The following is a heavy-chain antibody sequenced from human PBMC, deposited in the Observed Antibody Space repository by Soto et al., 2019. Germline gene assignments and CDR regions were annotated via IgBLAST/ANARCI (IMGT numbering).Heavy chain of an antibody. V-gene: IGHV4-34*01. J-gene: IGHJ6*02. CDR1: GGSFSGYY. CDR3: ARSGLVGRQVVFGYFSRHYLMDV. Sequence: SETLSLTCAGYGGSFSGYYWSWIRQPPGKGLEWIGEINHSGSTNYNPSLKSRVTISVDTSKNQFSLKLSSVTAADTAVYYCARSGLVGRQVVFGYFSRHYLMDVCGQRTTVTVSS. CDR2: INHSGST. D-gene: IGHD3-10*02.